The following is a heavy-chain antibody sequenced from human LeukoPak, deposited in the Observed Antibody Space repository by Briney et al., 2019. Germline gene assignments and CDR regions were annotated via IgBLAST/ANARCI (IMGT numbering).Heavy chain of an antibody. D-gene: IGHD1/OR15-1a*01. V-gene: IGHV3-11*01. CDR1: GFTFSDYY. Sequence: PGGSLRLSCAASGFTFSDYYMSWIRQAPGKGLEWVSYISSSGSTIYYADSVKGRFTISRDNAKNSLYLQMNSLRAEDTAVYYCAKVPNTDYYYYGMDVWGQGTTVTVSS. CDR3: AKVPNTDYYYYGMDV. CDR2: ISSSGSTI. J-gene: IGHJ6*02.